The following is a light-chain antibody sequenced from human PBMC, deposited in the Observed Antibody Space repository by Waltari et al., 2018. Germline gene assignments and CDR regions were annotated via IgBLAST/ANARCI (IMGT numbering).Light chain of an antibody. CDR1: SSNIGAGYD. CDR3: QSYDSSLRGV. V-gene: IGLV1-40*01. Sequence: QSVLTQPPSVSGAPGQRVTISCTGSSSNIGAGYDVHWYQQLPGTAPKLLIYGNSNRPSAVPDRSSGSKSGTAASLAITGLQAEDEANYYCQSYDSSLRGVFGGGTKLTVL. CDR2: GNS. J-gene: IGLJ2*01.